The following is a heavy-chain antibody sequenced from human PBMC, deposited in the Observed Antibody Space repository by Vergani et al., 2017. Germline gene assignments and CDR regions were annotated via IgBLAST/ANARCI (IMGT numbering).Heavy chain of an antibody. CDR2: ISSGGGDI. D-gene: IGHD3-10*01. Sequence: EVQFLESGGGLVQPGGSRRLSCAGAGFTFDTYTMAYVRQAPGKGLEWVATISSGGGDIFYADSVKGRCTISRDNSKNTLFLQMNSLKDEDTAVYYCTTAWGLYYLHGEFFQYWGRGTLVAVSS. CDR3: TTAWGLYYLHGEFFQY. J-gene: IGHJ1*01. CDR1: GFTFDTYT. V-gene: IGHV3-23*01.